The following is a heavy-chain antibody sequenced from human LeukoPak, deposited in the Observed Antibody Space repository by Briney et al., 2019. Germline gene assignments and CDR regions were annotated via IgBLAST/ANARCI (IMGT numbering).Heavy chain of an antibody. V-gene: IGHV4-59*01. CDR3: ARVPAVAGLAPPDY. Sequence: SETLSLTCTVSGGSISSYYWSWIRQPPGKGLEWIGYIYYSGSTNYNPSLKSRVTISVDTSKNQFSLKLSSATAADTAVYYCARVPAVAGLAPPDYWGQGTLVTVSS. J-gene: IGHJ4*02. CDR2: IYYSGST. CDR1: GGSISSYY. D-gene: IGHD6-19*01.